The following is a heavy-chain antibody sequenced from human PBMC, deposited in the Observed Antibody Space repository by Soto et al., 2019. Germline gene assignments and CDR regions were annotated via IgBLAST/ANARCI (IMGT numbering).Heavy chain of an antibody. Sequence: PSETLSLTCTVSGGSISSFSWSWIRQPPGKGLEYIGNVYYSGNTNYNPSLKSRVIVSVDTSKNQFSLRLSSVTAADTAVYYCARDSAYSNYGIYYGMDVWGQGTTVTVSS. CDR2: VYYSGNT. CDR1: GGSISSFS. J-gene: IGHJ6*02. D-gene: IGHD4-4*01. V-gene: IGHV4-59*01. CDR3: ARDSAYSNYGIYYGMDV.